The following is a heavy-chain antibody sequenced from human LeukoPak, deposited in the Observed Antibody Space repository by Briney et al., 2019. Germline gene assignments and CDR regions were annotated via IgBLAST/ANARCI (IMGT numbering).Heavy chain of an antibody. D-gene: IGHD6-25*01. CDR2: ISGSGGST. CDR1: GFTFSSYA. J-gene: IGHJ4*02. Sequence: GGSLRLSCAASGFTFSSYAMSWVRQAPGKGLEWVSAISGSGGSTYYAESVKGRFTISRDNSKNTLYLQMNSLRVEDTAVYYCARDRQIAAAVYYFDYWGQGTLVTVSS. V-gene: IGHV3-23*01. CDR3: ARDRQIAAAVYYFDY.